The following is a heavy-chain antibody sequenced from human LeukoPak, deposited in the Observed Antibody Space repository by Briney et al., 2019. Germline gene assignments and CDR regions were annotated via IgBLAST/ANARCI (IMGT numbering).Heavy chain of an antibody. Sequence: GGSLRLSCEVSGFTFNTHWMHWVRQAPGKGLVWVSRIDSDVSSTTYADSVKGRFTISRDNAKNTLYLQMNSLRAEDTAVYYCARETYYDFWSGYYHYYYYVDVWGKGTMVTVSS. D-gene: IGHD3-3*01. CDR1: GFTFNTHW. CDR3: ARETYYDFWSGYYHYYYYVDV. CDR2: IDSDVSST. J-gene: IGHJ6*03. V-gene: IGHV3-74*01.